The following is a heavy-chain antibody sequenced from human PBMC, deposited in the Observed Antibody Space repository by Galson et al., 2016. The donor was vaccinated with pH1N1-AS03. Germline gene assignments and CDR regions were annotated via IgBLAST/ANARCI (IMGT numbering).Heavy chain of an antibody. CDR1: GFTLGSYG. V-gene: IGHV3-30*02. J-gene: IGHJ3*01. D-gene: IGHD2-8*02. CDR3: AKSEGWWAFYV. Sequence: RLSCAASGFTLGSYGMFWVRQAPGKGLEWVGYVREDGSLATHAGSVKGPFTISRDNSKNTVFLAMNSLRPEDTAIYYCAKSEGWWAFYVWGQGTMVTVSS. CDR2: VREDGSLA.